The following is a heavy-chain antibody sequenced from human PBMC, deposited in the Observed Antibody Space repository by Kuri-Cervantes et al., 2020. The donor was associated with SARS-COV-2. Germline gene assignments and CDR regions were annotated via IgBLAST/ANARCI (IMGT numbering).Heavy chain of an antibody. CDR2: ISGSGGST. CDR3: AKPIAVAWEGYFDL. D-gene: IGHD6-19*01. CDR1: GFTFSSYA. Sequence: LSLTCAASGFTFSSYAMSWVRQAPGKGLEWVSAISGSGGSTYYADSVKGRFTISGDNSKNTLYLQMNSLRAEDTAVYYCAKPIAVAWEGYFDLWGRGTLVTVSS. V-gene: IGHV3-23*01. J-gene: IGHJ2*01.